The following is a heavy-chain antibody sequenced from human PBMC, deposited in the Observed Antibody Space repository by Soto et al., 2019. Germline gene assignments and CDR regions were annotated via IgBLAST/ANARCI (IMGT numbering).Heavy chain of an antibody. CDR3: ARGKITFGGVTRGAFDI. CDR2: IYHSGST. Sequence: SETLSLTCTVSGGYISSYYCSWIRQPPGKGLEWIGEIYHSGSTNYNPSLKSRVTISVDKSKSQFSLKLSSVTAADTAVYYCARGKITFGGVTRGAFDIWGQGTMVTVSS. V-gene: IGHV4-59*12. CDR1: GGYISSYY. J-gene: IGHJ3*02. D-gene: IGHD3-16*01.